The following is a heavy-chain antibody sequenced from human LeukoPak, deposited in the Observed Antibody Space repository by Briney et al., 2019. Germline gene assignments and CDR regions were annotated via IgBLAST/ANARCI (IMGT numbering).Heavy chain of an antibody. J-gene: IGHJ6*03. D-gene: IGHD6-13*01. CDR1: GYSFTSYW. Sequence: GESLKISCKGSGYSFTSYWIGWVRQMPGKGLEWMGIIYPGDSDTRYSPSFQGQVTISADKSISTAYLQWSSLKASDTAMYYCARHGVAAAGTVGYYYYHMDVWGKGTTVTVSS. V-gene: IGHV5-51*01. CDR3: ARHGVAAAGTVGYYYYHMDV. CDR2: IYPGDSDT.